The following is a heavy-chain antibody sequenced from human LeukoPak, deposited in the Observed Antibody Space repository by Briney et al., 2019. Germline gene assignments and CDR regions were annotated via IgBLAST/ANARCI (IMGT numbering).Heavy chain of an antibody. J-gene: IGHJ4*02. D-gene: IGHD6-13*01. V-gene: IGHV3-7*01. CDR2: IQQDGSEK. Sequence: GGSLRLSCAASGFTFSSYWMSWVRQAPGKGLEWVANIQQDGSEKYYVDSVKGRFTISRDNAKNSLFLQMNSLRGDDTALYFCARDLPAAAGNVWGQGTLVTVSS. CDR3: ARDLPAAAGNV. CDR1: GFTFSSYW.